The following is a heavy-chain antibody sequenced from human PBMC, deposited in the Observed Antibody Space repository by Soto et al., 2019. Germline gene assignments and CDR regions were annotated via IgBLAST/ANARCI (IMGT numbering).Heavy chain of an antibody. CDR1: GFSLSTSGMC. D-gene: IGHD2-2*02. V-gene: IGHV2-70*01. CDR2: IDWDDDK. J-gene: IGHJ5*02. Sequence: GSCPTLVNPTQTLTLTCTFSGFSLSTSGMCVSWIRQPPGKALEWLALIDWDDDKYYSTSLKTRLTISKDTSKNQVVLTMTNMDPVDTATYYCARSGGSTSCYRGFDPWGQGTLVTVSS. CDR3: ARSGGSTSCYRGFDP.